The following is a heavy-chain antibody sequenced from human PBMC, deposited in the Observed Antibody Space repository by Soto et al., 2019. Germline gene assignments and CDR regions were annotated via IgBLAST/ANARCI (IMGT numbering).Heavy chain of an antibody. D-gene: IGHD3-10*01. CDR1: GFTFSSYW. CDR2: INIDGKTT. Sequence: EVQLVEYGGGLVQPGGSLRLSCAASGFTFSSYWMHWVRQAPGKGLVWVSRINIDGKTTSYADSVKGRFTISRDNAKNTLYLQMNSLRAEDTAEYYCARVGVGSYHFDFWGPCTLVTVSA. J-gene: IGHJ4*02. CDR3: ARVGVGSYHFDF. V-gene: IGHV3-74*01.